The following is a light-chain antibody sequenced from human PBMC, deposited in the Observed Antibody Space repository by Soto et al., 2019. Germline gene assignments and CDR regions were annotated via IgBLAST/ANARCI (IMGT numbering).Light chain of an antibody. J-gene: IGLJ1*01. V-gene: IGLV2-8*01. CDR1: SSDIGGYNS. CDR3: SSYTDTKSLV. CDR2: DVT. Sequence: HSALTQSPSASGSPGQSVTISCTGTSSDIGGYNSVSWYQQHPGKAPKVMIYDVTKRPSGVPDRFSGSKSGNTASLTVSALQAEDEADYYCSSYTDTKSLVFGTGTKLTVL.